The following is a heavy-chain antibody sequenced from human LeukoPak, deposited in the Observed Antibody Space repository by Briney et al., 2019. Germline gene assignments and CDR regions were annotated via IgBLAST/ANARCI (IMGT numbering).Heavy chain of an antibody. Sequence: GGSLRLSCAASGFTFSGSAMNWVRQASGKGLEWVGRIRSKANSYATAYAASVKGRFTISRDDSKNTAYLQMNSLKTEDTAVYYCTRHANPDCSGGSCYSGRTDYWGQGTLVTVSS. CDR2: IRSKANSYAT. CDR3: TRHANPDCSGGSCYSGRTDY. V-gene: IGHV3-73*01. J-gene: IGHJ4*02. CDR1: GFTFSGSA. D-gene: IGHD2-15*01.